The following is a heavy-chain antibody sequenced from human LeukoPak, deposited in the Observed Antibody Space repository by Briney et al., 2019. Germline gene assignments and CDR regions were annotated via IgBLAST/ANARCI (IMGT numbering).Heavy chain of an antibody. CDR2: ISSSGSTI. CDR3: ARDGFRYTSSSGRYYYYGMDV. CDR1: GFTFSSYE. J-gene: IGHJ6*02. Sequence: GGSLRLSCAASGFTFSSYEMNWVRQAPGKGLEWVSYISSSGSTIYYADSVKGRFTISRDNAKNSLYLQMNSLTAEDTAVYYCARDGFRYTSSSGRYYYYGMDVWGQGTTVTVSS. D-gene: IGHD6-6*01. V-gene: IGHV3-48*03.